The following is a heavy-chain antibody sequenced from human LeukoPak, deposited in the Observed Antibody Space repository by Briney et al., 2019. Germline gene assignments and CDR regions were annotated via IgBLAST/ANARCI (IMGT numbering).Heavy chain of an antibody. V-gene: IGHV1-69*04. Sequence: SVKVSCKASGGTFSSYAISWVRQAPGQGLEWMGRIIPILGIANYAQKFQGRVTITADKSTSTAYMELSSLRSEDTAVYYCAYSPYYDFWSGSFDYWGQGTLVTVSS. CDR3: AYSPYYDFWSGSFDY. J-gene: IGHJ4*02. D-gene: IGHD3-3*01. CDR2: IIPILGIA. CDR1: GGTFSSYA.